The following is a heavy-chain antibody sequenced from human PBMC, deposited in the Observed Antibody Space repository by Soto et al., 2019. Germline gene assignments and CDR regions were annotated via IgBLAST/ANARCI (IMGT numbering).Heavy chain of an antibody. Sequence: PGGSLRLSCAASGFTFSSYSMNWVRQAPGKGLEWVSSISSSSSYIYYADSVKGRFTISRDNAKNSLYLQMNSLRAEDTAVYYCARGALYYYDSSGYPDYWGQGTLVTVSS. CDR1: GFTFSSYS. D-gene: IGHD3-22*01. CDR2: ISSSSSYI. V-gene: IGHV3-21*01. J-gene: IGHJ4*02. CDR3: ARGALYYYDSSGYPDY.